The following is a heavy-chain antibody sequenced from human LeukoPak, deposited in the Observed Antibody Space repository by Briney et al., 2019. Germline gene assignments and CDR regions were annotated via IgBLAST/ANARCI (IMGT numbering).Heavy chain of an antibody. V-gene: IGHV3-7*01. CDR1: GFTFYTYW. CDR3: ARASLYCGGDCYGL. CDR2: IKEDGSER. D-gene: IGHD2-21*02. Sequence: GGSLRPSCVASGFTFYTYWMSWVRQAPGKGLEWVANIKEDGSERYYVDSVKGRFTISRDNAKNSLYLQMNSLRAEDTAVYYCARASLYCGGDCYGLWGQGTMVTVSS. J-gene: IGHJ3*01.